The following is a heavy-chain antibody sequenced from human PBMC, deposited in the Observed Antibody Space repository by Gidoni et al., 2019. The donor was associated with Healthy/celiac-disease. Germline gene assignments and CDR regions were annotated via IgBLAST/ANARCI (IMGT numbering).Heavy chain of an antibody. D-gene: IGHD3-22*01. V-gene: IGHV1-69*08. Sequence: VKLVQSGAHVKRPGSSVKISCKPSGATFSSYTISWVRQAPGQGLEWMGRIIPILGIADYAQSFQGRVTITADKSTSTAYMELSSLRSENTAVYYCARDPPLGGYDSSGTSNYWGQGTLVTVSS. J-gene: IGHJ4*02. CDR2: IIPILGIA. CDR3: ARDPPLGGYDSSGTSNY. CDR1: GATFSSYT.